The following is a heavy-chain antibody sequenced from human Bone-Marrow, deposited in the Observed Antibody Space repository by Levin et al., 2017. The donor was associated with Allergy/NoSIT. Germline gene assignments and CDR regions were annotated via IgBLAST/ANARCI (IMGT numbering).Heavy chain of an antibody. J-gene: IGHJ4*02. V-gene: IGHV3-23*01. CDR3: GNNPARSDGATYYDF. CDR2: ISGDGVYA. D-gene: IGHD3-22*01. Sequence: GGSLRLSCAASGFTFSNYAMTWVRQAPGKGLDWVSAISGDGVYAYYAASVRGRFTISRDNSKNTVFLQMNSLRAEDTAIYYCGNNPARSDGATYYDFRGQGTLVTVSS. CDR1: GFTFSNYA.